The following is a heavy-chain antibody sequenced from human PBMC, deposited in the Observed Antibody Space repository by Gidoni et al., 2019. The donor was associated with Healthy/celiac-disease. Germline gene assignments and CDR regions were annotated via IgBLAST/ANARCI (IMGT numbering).Heavy chain of an antibody. CDR1: GCPISSGGYY. V-gene: IGHV4-31*03. CDR3: ASQGWKDNWFDP. D-gene: IGHD1-1*01. CDR2: IYYSGST. J-gene: IGHJ5*02. Sequence: QVQLQESGPGLVTPSQTLSLTCPVSGCPISSGGYYWSWIRQHPGKGLEWIGYIYYSGSTYYNPSLKSRVTISVDTSKNKFSLKLSSVTAADTAVYYCASQGWKDNWFDPWGQGTLVTVSS.